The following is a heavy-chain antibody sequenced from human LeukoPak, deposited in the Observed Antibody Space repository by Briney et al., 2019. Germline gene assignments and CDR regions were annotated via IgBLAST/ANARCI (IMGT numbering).Heavy chain of an antibody. CDR1: GFTFSSYS. CDR2: ISSSSSYI. V-gene: IGHV3-21*01. J-gene: IGHJ6*02. CDR3: AREGYSSGWADV. D-gene: IGHD6-19*01. Sequence: PGGSLRLSCAASGFTFSSYSMNWVRQAPGKGLEWVSSISSSSSYIYYADSVKGRFTISRDNAKNSLYLQMNSLRAEDTAVYYCAREGYSSGWADVWGQGTTVTVSS.